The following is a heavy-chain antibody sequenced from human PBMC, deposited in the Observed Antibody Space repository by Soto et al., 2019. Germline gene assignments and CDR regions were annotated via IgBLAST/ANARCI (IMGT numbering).Heavy chain of an antibody. CDR2: ISYDGSNK. Sequence: QVQLVESGGGVVQPGRSLRLSCAASGFTFSSYAMHWVRQAPGKGLEWVAVISYDGSNKYYADSVKGRFTISRDNSKKTSYMKMNSLRAEDRAVYYCARVRDTAMPYYYYYGMDVWGQGTTVTVSS. J-gene: IGHJ6*02. D-gene: IGHD5-18*01. CDR3: ARVRDTAMPYYYYYGMDV. V-gene: IGHV3-30-3*01. CDR1: GFTFSSYA.